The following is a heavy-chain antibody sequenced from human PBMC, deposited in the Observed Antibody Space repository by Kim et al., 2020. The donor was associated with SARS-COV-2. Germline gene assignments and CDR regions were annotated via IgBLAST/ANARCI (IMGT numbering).Heavy chain of an antibody. CDR3: ARDPAGPTHWWYWHFVL. J-gene: IGHJ2*01. D-gene: IGHD2-8*02. CDR2: IGGTAVNT. V-gene: IGHV3-23*01. Sequence: GGSLRLSCAASGFTFSNFAMSWVRQAPGKRLEWVSAIGGTAVNTYYADSVKGRFTVSRDNSKNTLFLQMNSLTTDDTAIYYCARDPAGPTHWWYWHFVLWGRGTLVTVS. CDR1: GFTFSNFA.